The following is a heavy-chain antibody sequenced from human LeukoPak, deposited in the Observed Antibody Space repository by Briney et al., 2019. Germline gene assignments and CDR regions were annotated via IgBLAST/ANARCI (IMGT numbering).Heavy chain of an antibody. J-gene: IGHJ3*02. D-gene: IGHD2-15*01. CDR3: AHICSGGSCYSTDAFDI. V-gene: IGHV2-5*01. CDR2: IYWNDDK. Sequence: ASGPTLVKPTQTLTLTCTFSGFSLSTSGVGVGWIRQPPGKALEGLALIYWNDDKRYSPSLKSRLTITKDTSKNQVVLTMTNMDPVDTATYYCAHICSGGSCYSTDAFDIWGQGTMVTVSS. CDR1: GFSLSTSGVG.